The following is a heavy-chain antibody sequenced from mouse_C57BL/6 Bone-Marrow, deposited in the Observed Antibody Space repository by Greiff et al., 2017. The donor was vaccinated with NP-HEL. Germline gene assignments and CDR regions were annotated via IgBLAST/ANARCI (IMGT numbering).Heavy chain of an antibody. V-gene: IGHV1-47*01. CDR2: FHPYNDDT. CDR1: GYTFTTYP. Sequence: VQLQQSGAELVKPGASVKMSCKASGYTFTTYPIEWMKQNHGKSLEWIGNFHPYNDDTEYNEKFKGKATLTVEKSSSTVYLELSRLTSDDSAVSYCARGIYYYGSSSYYYAMDYWGQGTSVTVSS. D-gene: IGHD1-1*01. J-gene: IGHJ4*01. CDR3: ARGIYYYGSSSYYYAMDY.